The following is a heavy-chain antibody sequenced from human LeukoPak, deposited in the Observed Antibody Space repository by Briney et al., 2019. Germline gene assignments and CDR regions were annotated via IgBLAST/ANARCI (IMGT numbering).Heavy chain of an antibody. CDR1: GASINSGDFV. D-gene: IGHD3-3*01. J-gene: IGHJ4*02. Sequence: SETLSLTCTVSGASINSGDFVWSWIRQAPGQGLEWIGNIYYSGSTSSNPSLRSRTTLSVDTSKNEFSLRLRSVTAADTAVYYCARVGLDLRSSSVFDHWGQGTLVTVSS. V-gene: IGHV4-30-4*08. CDR2: IYYSGST. CDR3: ARVGLDLRSSSVFDH.